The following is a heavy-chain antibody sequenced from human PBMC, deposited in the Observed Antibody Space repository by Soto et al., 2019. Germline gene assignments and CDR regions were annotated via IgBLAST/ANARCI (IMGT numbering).Heavy chain of an antibody. CDR2: TYYMSKWYN. CDR3: AREPIAARKYYYYGMEV. CDR1: WDSVSSNSAA. V-gene: IGHV6-1*01. J-gene: IGHJ6*02. D-gene: IGHD6-13*01. Sequence: PSQTLSLTCAISWDSVSSNSAAWNWIRQSPSRGLEWLGRTYYMSKWYNDYAVSVKSRITINPDTSKNQFSLQLNSVTPEDTAVYYCAREPIAARKYYYYGMEVWGQGTTVNVSS.